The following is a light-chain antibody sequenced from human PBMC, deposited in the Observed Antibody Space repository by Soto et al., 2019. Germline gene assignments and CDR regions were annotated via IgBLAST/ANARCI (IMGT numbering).Light chain of an antibody. V-gene: IGKV4-1*01. CDR2: WAS. CDR1: QSVLYSSNNKNY. CDR3: KQYYNQGT. J-gene: IGKJ1*01. Sequence: DIVMTQSPASLAVSLGERATINCKSSQSVLYSSNNKNYIAWYQKKAGQPPKLLIYWASTREFGVNERFSGRGSGTDFTLTISSLQPEDVAVYYCKQYYNQGTFGQGTKVEIK.